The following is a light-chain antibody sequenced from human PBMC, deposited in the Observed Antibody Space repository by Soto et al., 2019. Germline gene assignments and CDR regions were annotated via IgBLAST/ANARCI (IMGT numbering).Light chain of an antibody. CDR2: GAS. CDR1: RSVSNRY. Sequence: EIVLTQSPGTLSLSPGERATLSCRASRSVSNRYLAWYQQKPGQAPRLLIYGASSRATGIPDRFSGSGSGTDFTLTISGLEPEDFAVYYCQQYGSSPPVTFGQGTRLEIK. CDR3: QQYGSSPPVT. V-gene: IGKV3-20*01. J-gene: IGKJ5*01.